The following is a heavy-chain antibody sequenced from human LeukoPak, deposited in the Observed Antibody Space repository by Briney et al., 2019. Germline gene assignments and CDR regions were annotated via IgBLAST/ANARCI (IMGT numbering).Heavy chain of an antibody. CDR3: ARDFSRRGESYSSSRY. J-gene: IGHJ4*02. D-gene: IGHD6-13*01. Sequence: GGSLRLSCAASGFTFSSYAMHWVRQAPGKGLEWVAVISYDGSNKYYADSVKGRFTISRDNSKNTLYLQMNSLRAEDTAVYYCARDFSRRGESYSSSRYWGRGTLVTVSS. CDR2: ISYDGSNK. V-gene: IGHV3-30-3*01. CDR1: GFTFSSYA.